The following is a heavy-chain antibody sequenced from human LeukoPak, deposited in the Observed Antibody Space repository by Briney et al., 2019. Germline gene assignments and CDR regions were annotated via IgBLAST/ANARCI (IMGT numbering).Heavy chain of an antibody. Sequence: PSETLSLTCTVSGGSISSYYWSWIRQPPGKGLEWIGYIYYSGSTYYNPSLKSRVTISVDTSKNQFSLKLSSVTAADTAVYYCARSSRIMITFGGVIGNYYFDYWGQGTLVTVSS. CDR3: ARSSRIMITFGGVIGNYYFDY. J-gene: IGHJ4*02. CDR2: IYYSGST. V-gene: IGHV4-59*04. D-gene: IGHD3-16*02. CDR1: GGSISSYY.